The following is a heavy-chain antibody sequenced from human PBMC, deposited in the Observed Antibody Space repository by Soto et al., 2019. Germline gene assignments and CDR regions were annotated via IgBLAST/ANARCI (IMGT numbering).Heavy chain of an antibody. J-gene: IGHJ4*02. D-gene: IGHD3-3*01. Sequence: SGPTLVNPTQTLTLTCTFSGFSLRTSGVGVGWIRQPPGKALEWLALIYWDDDRRYSPSLKDRLTITKDTSKSQVVLTMTNVDSADTGTYYCEHRRGGYGVVTTFNYWGQGTSVTVYS. CDR1: GFSLRTSGVG. CDR3: EHRRGGYGVVTTFNY. CDR2: IYWDDDR. V-gene: IGHV2-5*02.